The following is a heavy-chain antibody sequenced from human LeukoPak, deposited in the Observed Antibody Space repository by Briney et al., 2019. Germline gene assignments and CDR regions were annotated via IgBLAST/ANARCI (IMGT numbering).Heavy chain of an antibody. J-gene: IGHJ3*02. CDR3: ARRDVVVVAARLGAFDI. CDR1: GYSFTSYW. V-gene: IGHV5-51*01. D-gene: IGHD2-15*01. CDR2: IYPGDSDT. Sequence: GESLKISCKGSGYSFTSYWIGWVRQMPGKGLEWMGIIYPGDSDTRYSPSFQGQVTISADESISTPYLQWSSLKASDTAMYYCARRDVVVVAARLGAFDIWGQGTMVTVSS.